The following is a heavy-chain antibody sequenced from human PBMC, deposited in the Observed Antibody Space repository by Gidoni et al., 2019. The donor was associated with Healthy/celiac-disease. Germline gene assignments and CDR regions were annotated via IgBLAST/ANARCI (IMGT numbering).Heavy chain of an antibody. CDR3: ARASAPSSWYKEYFQH. D-gene: IGHD6-13*01. CDR2: IGYDGSNK. J-gene: IGHJ1*01. Sequence: QVQLVESGGGVVQPGRSLRLSCAASGFTFSSYGMHWVRQAPGKGLEWVAVIGYDGSNKYYADSVKGRFTISRDNSKNTPYLQMNSLRAEDTAVYYCARASAPSSWYKEYFQHWGQGTLVTVSS. CDR1: GFTFSSYG. V-gene: IGHV3-33*01.